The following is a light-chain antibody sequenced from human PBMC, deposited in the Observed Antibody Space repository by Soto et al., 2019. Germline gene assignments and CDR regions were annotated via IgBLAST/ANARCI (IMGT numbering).Light chain of an antibody. V-gene: IGKV1-5*03. Sequence: VQMTLSPATLSASVGDRITITCRASQTISSWLAWYQQKPGKAPKLLIYKASTLKSGVPSRFSGSGSGTEFTLTISSLQPDDFATYYCQHYNSYSEAFGQGTKVAIK. CDR2: KAS. CDR1: QTISSW. CDR3: QHYNSYSEA. J-gene: IGKJ1*01.